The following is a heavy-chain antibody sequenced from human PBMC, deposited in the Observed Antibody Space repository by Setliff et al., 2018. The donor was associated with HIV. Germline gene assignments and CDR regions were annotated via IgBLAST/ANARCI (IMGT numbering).Heavy chain of an antibody. CDR2: INQSGGT. CDR1: NTSVSGYY. Sequence: SETLSLTCAVYNTSVSGYYWTWIRQSPGGGLEWIGEINQSGGTDYNPSLRSRVYMSLDTSKNQFSLKLLSVTAADSAVYYCARGLGITMVRGIRTFDPWGQGTQVTSP. J-gene: IGHJ5*02. D-gene: IGHD3-10*01. CDR3: ARGLGITMVRGIRTFDP. V-gene: IGHV4-34*01.